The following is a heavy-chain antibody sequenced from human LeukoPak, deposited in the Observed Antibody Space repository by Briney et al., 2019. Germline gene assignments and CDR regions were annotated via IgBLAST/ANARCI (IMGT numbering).Heavy chain of an antibody. J-gene: IGHJ4*02. CDR3: ARFSGRKYEEWNYGSTSGLDY. Sequence: GASVKVSCKASGYTFTDYYIHWVRLAPGQGLEWMGWINPNSGGTNYAQKFQGRVTMTRDTSISTAYMELSRLRSDDTAVYYCARFSGRKYEEWNYGSTSGLDYWGQGTLVTVSS. D-gene: IGHD1-7*01. V-gene: IGHV1-2*02. CDR1: GYTFTDYY. CDR2: INPNSGGT.